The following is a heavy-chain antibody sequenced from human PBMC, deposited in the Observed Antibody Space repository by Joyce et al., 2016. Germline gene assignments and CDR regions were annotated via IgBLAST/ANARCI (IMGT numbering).Heavy chain of an antibody. D-gene: IGHD5-24*01. CDR3: ARGRDGFNHNGMDV. V-gene: IGHV3-30-3*01. CDR2: ISYNGNYK. CDR1: GFTLNKFA. Sequence: QVEPVESGGGVVQPGKSLRLSCAASGFTLNKFAMHWVRQAPGKGLEWVTLISYNGNYKYYLNSVEGRFTISRDESKNTVYLQMHSLRVDDTGVYYCARGRDGFNHNGMDVWGQGTAVTVSS. J-gene: IGHJ6*02.